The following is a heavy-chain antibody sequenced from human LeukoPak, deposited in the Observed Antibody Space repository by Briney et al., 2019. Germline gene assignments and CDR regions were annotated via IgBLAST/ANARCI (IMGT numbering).Heavy chain of an antibody. CDR3: ARDRLMVRGVIDY. CDR2: IIPIFGTA. V-gene: IGHV1-69*13. CDR1: GGTFSSYA. D-gene: IGHD3-10*01. J-gene: IGHJ4*02. Sequence: GASVKVSCKASGGTFSSYAISWVRQAPGQGLEWMGGIIPIFGTANYAQKFQGRVTITADESTSTAYMELSSLRSEDTAVYYCARDRLMVRGVIDYWGQGTLVTVSS.